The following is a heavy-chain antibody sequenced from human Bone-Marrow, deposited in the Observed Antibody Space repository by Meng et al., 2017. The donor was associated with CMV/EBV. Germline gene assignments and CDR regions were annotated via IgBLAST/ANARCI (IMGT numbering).Heavy chain of an antibody. CDR1: GGSISSYY. CDR2: IYYSGST. J-gene: IGHJ6*02. V-gene: IGHV4-59*12. Sequence: SETLSLTCTVSGGSISSYYWSWIRQPPGKGLEWIGYIYYSGSTNYNPSLKSRVTISVDTSKNQFSLKLSSVTAADTAVYYCAREPIVVVVAATPHRYYGMDVWGQGTTVTVSS. D-gene: IGHD2-15*01. CDR3: AREPIVVVVAATPHRYYGMDV.